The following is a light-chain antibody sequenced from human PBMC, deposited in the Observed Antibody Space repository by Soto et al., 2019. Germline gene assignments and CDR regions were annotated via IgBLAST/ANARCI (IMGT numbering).Light chain of an antibody. CDR3: CSYAGSSMFV. Sequence: QSALTQPASVSGSRGQSITISCTGSSSDVGPYDLVSWYQHHPGKAPKLMISEVVKRPSGVSNRFSGSKSGNTASLTISGLQAEDEADYYCCSYAGSSMFVFGGRTKLTVL. CDR2: EVV. CDR1: SSDVGPYDL. J-gene: IGLJ2*01. V-gene: IGLV2-23*02.